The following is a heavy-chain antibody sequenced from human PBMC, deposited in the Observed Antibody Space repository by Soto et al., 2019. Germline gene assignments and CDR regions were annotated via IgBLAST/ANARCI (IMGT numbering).Heavy chain of an antibody. D-gene: IGHD6-13*01. CDR1: GSTFTHYS. V-gene: IGHV1-46*01. CDR2: INTASGST. Sequence: VQLVQSGAEVKKPGASVKLSCRTSGSTFTHYSIHWVRQAPGQGLECLGIINTASGSTNYAQAFQGRVTLTMDTSTTTVYMELSGLRAEDTAIFYCARDLAAGDHWGQGTLVTVSS. J-gene: IGHJ4*02. CDR3: ARDLAAGDH.